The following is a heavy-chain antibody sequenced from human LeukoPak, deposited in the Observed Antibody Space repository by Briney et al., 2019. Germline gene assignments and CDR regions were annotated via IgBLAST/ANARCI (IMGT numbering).Heavy chain of an antibody. CDR3: ARQYSSGWSVSGYYFDY. CDR2: IYPGDSDT. Sequence: GESLKISCKGSGYSFTSYWIGWVRQMPGKGLEWMGIIYPGDSDTRYSPSFQGQVTISADKSISTAYLQWSSLKASGTAMYYCARQYSSGWSVSGYYFDYWGQGTLVTVSS. CDR1: GYSFTSYW. V-gene: IGHV5-51*01. J-gene: IGHJ4*02. D-gene: IGHD6-19*01.